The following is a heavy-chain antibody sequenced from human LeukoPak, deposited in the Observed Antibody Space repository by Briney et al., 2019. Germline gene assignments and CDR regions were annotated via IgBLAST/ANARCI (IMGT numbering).Heavy chain of an antibody. V-gene: IGHV3-23*01. D-gene: IGHD2-15*01. J-gene: IGHJ4*02. Sequence: GGSLRLSCAASGFTFSGSAMHWVRQASGKGLEWVSAISGSGGSTYYADSVKGRFTISRDNSKNTLYLQMNSLRAEDTAVYYCAKPSARHCSGGSCYWNYWGQGTLVTVSS. CDR2: ISGSGGST. CDR1: GFTFSGSA. CDR3: AKPSARHCSGGSCYWNY.